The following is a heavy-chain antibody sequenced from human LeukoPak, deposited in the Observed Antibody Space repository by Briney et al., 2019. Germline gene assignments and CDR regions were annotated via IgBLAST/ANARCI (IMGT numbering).Heavy chain of an antibody. V-gene: IGHV3-23*01. CDR2: ISGSGGST. Sequence: GGSLRLSCAASGFTFSSYAMSWVRQAPGKGLEWVSAISGSGGSTYYADSVKGRFTISRDNSKNTLHLQMNSLRAEDTAVYYCAKSQLLWFGEFNYWGQGTLVTVSS. CDR1: GFTFSSYA. CDR3: AKSQLLWFGEFNY. J-gene: IGHJ4*02. D-gene: IGHD3-10*01.